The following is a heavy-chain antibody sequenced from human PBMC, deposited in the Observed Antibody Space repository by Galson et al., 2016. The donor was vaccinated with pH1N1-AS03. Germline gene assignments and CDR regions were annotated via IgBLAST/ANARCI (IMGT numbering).Heavy chain of an antibody. D-gene: IGHD2-15*01. J-gene: IGHJ5*02. CDR1: GYNFTSYW. Sequence: QSGAEVTKPGESLKISCKGSGYNFTSYWIVWVRQMPGKGLECMGIIDPRDSDTRYSPSFQGQVTISADKSISTAYLQWSSLKASDTAIYYCARHGLESTLSALFDPWGQGTLVTVSS. V-gene: IGHV5-51*01. CDR3: ARHGLESTLSALFDP. CDR2: IDPRDSDT.